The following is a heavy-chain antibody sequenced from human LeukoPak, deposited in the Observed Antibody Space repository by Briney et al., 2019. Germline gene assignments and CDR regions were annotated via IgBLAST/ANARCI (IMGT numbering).Heavy chain of an antibody. CDR2: IIPIFGTA. V-gene: IGHV1-69*05. CDR1: GGTFSSYA. Sequence: SVKVSCKASGGTFSSYAISWVRQAPGQGLEWMGGIIPIFGTANYEQKFQGRVTITTDEYTSTAYMELSSLRSEDKAVYYCATLPVVPAAINYYYYYYMDVWGKGTTVTVSS. J-gene: IGHJ6*03. D-gene: IGHD2-2*02. CDR3: ATLPVVPAAINYYYYYYMDV.